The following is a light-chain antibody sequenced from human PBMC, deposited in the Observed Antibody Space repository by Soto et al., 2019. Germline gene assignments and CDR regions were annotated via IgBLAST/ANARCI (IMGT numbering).Light chain of an antibody. CDR1: QSISSW. Sequence: DIQMTQSPSTLSSSVGDRVTITFRASQSISSWLAWYQQKPGKAPKLLIYAASSLQSGVPSRFSGSGSGTDFTLTISSLQPEDFATYYCQQSYSTLWTFGQGTKVDIK. CDR2: AAS. V-gene: IGKV1-39*01. CDR3: QQSYSTLWT. J-gene: IGKJ1*01.